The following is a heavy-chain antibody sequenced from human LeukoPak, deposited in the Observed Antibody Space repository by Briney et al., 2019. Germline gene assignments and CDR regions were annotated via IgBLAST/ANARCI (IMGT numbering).Heavy chain of an antibody. CDR3: ARANSNYVVYYYYGMDV. V-gene: IGHV4-34*01. D-gene: IGHD4-4*01. CDR2: INHSGST. CDR1: GGSFSGYY. Sequence: SETLSLTCAVYGGSFSGYYWSWIRQPPGKGLEWIGEINHSGSTNYNPSLKSRVTISVDTSKNQFSLKLSSVTAADTAVYYCARANSNYVVYYYYGMDVWGQGTTVTVSS. J-gene: IGHJ6*02.